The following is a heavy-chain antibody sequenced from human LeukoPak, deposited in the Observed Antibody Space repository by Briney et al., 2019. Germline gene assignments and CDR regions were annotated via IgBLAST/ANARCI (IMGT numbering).Heavy chain of an antibody. D-gene: IGHD3-22*01. CDR1: GYSFNSYW. V-gene: IGHV5-51*01. CDR2: IYPGDSDT. CDR3: ARLAQDYYDSTGYFDY. J-gene: IGHJ4*02. Sequence: GESLKISCKGSGYSFNSYWIGWVRQMPGKGLEWMGIIYPGDSDTRYSPSFQGQVTISADKSISTAYLQWSSLKASDTAMYYCARLAQDYYDSTGYFDYWGQGTLVTVSS.